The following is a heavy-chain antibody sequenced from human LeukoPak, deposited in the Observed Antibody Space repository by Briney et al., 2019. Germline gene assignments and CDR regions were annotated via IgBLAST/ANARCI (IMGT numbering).Heavy chain of an antibody. Sequence: GGSLRLSCAASGFTFSSYEMNWVRQAPGKGLEWVSYISSSGSTIYYADSVKGRFTISRDNAKNSLYLQMNSLRAEDTAVYYCARVSNYYDSSGWRGYYYYYMDVWGKGTTVTISS. CDR1: GFTFSSYE. D-gene: IGHD3-22*01. CDR3: ARVSNYYDSSGWRGYYYYYMDV. J-gene: IGHJ6*03. CDR2: ISSSGSTI. V-gene: IGHV3-48*03.